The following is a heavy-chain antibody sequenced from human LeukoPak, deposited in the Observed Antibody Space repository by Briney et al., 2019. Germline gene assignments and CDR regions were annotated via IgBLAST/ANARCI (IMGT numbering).Heavy chain of an antibody. CDR1: GFTFSSYA. V-gene: IGHV3-23*01. CDR2: VSGSGGDT. CDR3: AKDRGSSWFRGDAFDI. Sequence: GGSLRLSCAASGFTFSSYAMSWVRQAPRKGLEWVSAVSGSGGDTYYADSVKGRFTISRDNSKNTLYLQMNSLRAEDTAVYYCAKDRGSSWFRGDAFDIWGQGTMVTVSS. D-gene: IGHD6-13*01. J-gene: IGHJ3*02.